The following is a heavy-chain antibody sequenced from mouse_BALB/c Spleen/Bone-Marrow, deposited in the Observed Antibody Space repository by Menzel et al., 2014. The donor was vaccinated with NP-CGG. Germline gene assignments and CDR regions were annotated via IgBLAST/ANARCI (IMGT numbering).Heavy chain of an antibody. CDR1: GYSITGGYF. D-gene: IGHD2-4*01. CDR2: ISYDGSN. CDR3: TRALMIVTGPMDY. J-gene: IGHJ4*01. V-gene: IGHV3-6*02. Sequence: EVQLQESGPGLVKPSQSLSLTCFVTGYSITGGYFWNWIRQFPGNKLEWMGYISYDGSNNYNPSLKNRISIIRDTSRNQFFLKLNSVTTEDTAEYFCTRALMIVTGPMDYWGQGTSVTVSS.